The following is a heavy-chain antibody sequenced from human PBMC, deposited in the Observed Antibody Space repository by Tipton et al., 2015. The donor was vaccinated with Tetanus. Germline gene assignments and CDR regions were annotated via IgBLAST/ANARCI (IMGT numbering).Heavy chain of an antibody. CDR1: GASFSDYY. J-gene: IGHJ6*02. D-gene: IGHD2-2*01. CDR2: INHSGNT. CDR3: ASGSSIRHGLDV. V-gene: IGHV4-34*01. Sequence: TLSLTCAVYGASFSDYYWSWIRQAPGKGLEWIGEINHSGNTNHNPSLKSRVTLSVDTSKNQFSLKLNSVTAADTAMYYCASGSSIRHGLDVWGHGTSVTVSS.